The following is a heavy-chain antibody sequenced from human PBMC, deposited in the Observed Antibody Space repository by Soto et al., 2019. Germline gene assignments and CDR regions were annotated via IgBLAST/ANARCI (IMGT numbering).Heavy chain of an antibody. D-gene: IGHD4-17*01. V-gene: IGHV3-30*18. J-gene: IGHJ6*03. CDR1: GFTFSSYG. CDR3: AKDRWVGVPTVSKYYYYMDV. Sequence: GGSLRLSCAASGFTFSSYGMHWVRQAPGKGLEWVAVISYDGGNKYYADSVKGRFTISRDNSKNTLYLQLNSLRAEDTAVYYCAKDRWVGVPTVSKYYYYMDVWGKGTTVTVSS. CDR2: ISYDGGNK.